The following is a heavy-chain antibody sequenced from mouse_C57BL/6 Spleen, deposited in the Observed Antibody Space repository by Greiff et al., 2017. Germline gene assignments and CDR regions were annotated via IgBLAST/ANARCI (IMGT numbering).Heavy chain of an antibody. CDR3: ARDQRFYDGPPTGFAY. D-gene: IGHD2-3*01. J-gene: IGHJ3*01. V-gene: IGHV3-6*01. CDR1: GYSITSGYY. CDR2: ISYDGSN. Sequence: EVQLQESGPGLVKPSQSLSLTCSVTGYSITSGYYWNWIRQFPGNKLEWMGYISYDGSNNYNPSLKNRISITRDTSKNQFFLKLNSVTTEDTATYYCARDQRFYDGPPTGFAYWGQGTLVTVSA.